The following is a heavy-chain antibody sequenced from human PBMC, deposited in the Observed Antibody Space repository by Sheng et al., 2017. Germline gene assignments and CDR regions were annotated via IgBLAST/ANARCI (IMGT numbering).Heavy chain of an antibody. CDR2: ISYDGSNK. Sequence: ESVGGVVQPGRSLRLSCAASGFTFSSYAMHWVRQAPGKGLEWVAVISYDGSNKYYADSVKGRFTISRDNSKNTLYLQMNSLRAEDTAVYYCARDSSGYHGWASASFDYWGQGTLVTVSS. J-gene: IGHJ4*02. V-gene: IGHV3-30*04. CDR3: ARDSSGYHGWASASFDY. CDR1: GFTFSSYA. D-gene: IGHD3-22*01.